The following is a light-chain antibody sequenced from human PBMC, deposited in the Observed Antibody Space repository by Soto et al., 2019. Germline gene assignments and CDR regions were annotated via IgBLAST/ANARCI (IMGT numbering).Light chain of an antibody. J-gene: IGKJ1*01. Sequence: DIQMTQSPSSLSASVGDSVNITCRASQSISSYLNWFQQKPGKAPKLLIYAASILQSGVPSRFSGSGSGTDFTLTISSLQPEDFATYYCQQSYSTPRTFGQGTTVEIK. CDR2: AAS. V-gene: IGKV1-39*01. CDR1: QSISSY. CDR3: QQSYSTPRT.